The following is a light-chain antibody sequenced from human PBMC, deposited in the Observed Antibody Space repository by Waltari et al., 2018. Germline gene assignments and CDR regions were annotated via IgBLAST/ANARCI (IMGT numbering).Light chain of an antibody. CDR2: SND. CDR3: AAWDDSLTYV. CDR1: TSDIGGNT. Sequence: QSVLTQPPSASGTPGQRVTIPCSGSTSDIGGNTVVWYQQLPGTAPKLLIHSNDQRPSGVPDRFSGFKSGTSASLAISGLQSEDEGEYFRAAWDDSLTYVFGTGTKVTVL. V-gene: IGLV1-44*01. J-gene: IGLJ1*01.